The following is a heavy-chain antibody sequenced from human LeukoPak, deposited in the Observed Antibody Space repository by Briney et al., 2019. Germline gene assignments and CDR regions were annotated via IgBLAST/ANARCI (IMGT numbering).Heavy chain of an antibody. Sequence: SVKVSCKASGGTFSSYAISWVRQAPGQGLEWMGGIIPIFGTANYAQKSQGRVTITADESTSTAYMELSSLRSEDTAVYYCAREGSSGNGFDYWGQGTLVTVSS. V-gene: IGHV1-69*01. CDR1: GGTFSSYA. J-gene: IGHJ4*02. CDR2: IIPIFGTA. D-gene: IGHD3-22*01. CDR3: AREGSSGNGFDY.